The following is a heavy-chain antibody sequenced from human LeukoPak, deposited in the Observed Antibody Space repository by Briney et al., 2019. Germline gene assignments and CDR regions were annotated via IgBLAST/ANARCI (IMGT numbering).Heavy chain of an antibody. CDR2: IRNGRNGEPP. J-gene: IGHJ6*03. CDR1: GFWFGDSA. D-gene: IGHD2-8*01. V-gene: IGHV3-49*05. Sequence: KSGGSPRLSCTTPGFWFGDSALSWFRQAPGKGPEWIGFIRNGRNGEPPQYAASVAGRFLISSDDSKSVVYLQMNSLRTEDSAVYYCAKSGNGYDFYMDVWGKGSTVTVSS. CDR3: AKSGNGYDFYMDV.